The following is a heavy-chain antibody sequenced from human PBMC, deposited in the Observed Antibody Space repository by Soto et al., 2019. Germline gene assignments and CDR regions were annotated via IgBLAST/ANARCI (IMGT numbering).Heavy chain of an antibody. CDR1: GDSMATGGHY. V-gene: IGHV4-31*03. Sequence: SETLSLTCTVSGDSMATGGHYYSWIRQVPGKGLEWIGYVYYSGATHYTPSLRARATISRDTSKNQFSLRLISVTAADTALYYCARDKDLQPTVWGFWGQGSQVTVSS. CDR3: ARDKDLQPTVWGF. J-gene: IGHJ4*02. D-gene: IGHD3-16*01. CDR2: VYYSGAT.